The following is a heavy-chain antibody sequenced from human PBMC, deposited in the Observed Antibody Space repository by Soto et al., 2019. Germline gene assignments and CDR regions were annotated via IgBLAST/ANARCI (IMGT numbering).Heavy chain of an antibody. CDR2: TIPVFNTA. D-gene: IGHD3-10*01. J-gene: IGHJ3*02. V-gene: IGHV1-69*06. CDR1: GGTLSDHG. Sequence: QVQLEQSGAEVKKPGSSVKVSCKASGGTLSDHGVAWLRQAPGQGLEWMGGTIPVFNTAKYALKFQGRVTVTADKFTIIAYMELSSLRSEDTAFYFCARGVYGSGNYYTGPSAFDIWGQGTMVIVSS. CDR3: ARGVYGSGNYYTGPSAFDI.